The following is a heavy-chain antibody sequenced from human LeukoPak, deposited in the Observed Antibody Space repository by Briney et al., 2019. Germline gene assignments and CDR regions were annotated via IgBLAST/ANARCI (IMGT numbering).Heavy chain of an antibody. CDR3: ARFAKTIYGDYIDY. J-gene: IGHJ4*02. CDR1: GGSISSGSYY. CDR2: IYTSGSA. V-gene: IGHV4-61*02. D-gene: IGHD4-17*01. Sequence: SQALSLTCTVSGGSISSGSYYWRWIRQPEGKGLEWIERIYTSGSANYNPSLKSRVTISVDTSKNQFSLKLSSVTSADTAVYYCARFAKTIYGDYIDYWGQGTLVTVSS.